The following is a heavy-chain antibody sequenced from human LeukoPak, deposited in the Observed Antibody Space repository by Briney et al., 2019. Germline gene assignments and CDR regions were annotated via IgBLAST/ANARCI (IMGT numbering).Heavy chain of an antibody. Sequence: ASVKVSFKASVYTFISHYMHWVRQAPGQGLEWMGWINSNSGGTKYAQNFQGSVIMTRDTSISTAYMELSRLKSDDTAVYYCARGRIHSWSDAFDIWGQGTTVTVSS. CDR3: ARGRIHSWSDAFDI. CDR1: VYTFISHY. J-gene: IGHJ3*02. V-gene: IGHV1-2*02. CDR2: INSNSGGT. D-gene: IGHD5-18*01.